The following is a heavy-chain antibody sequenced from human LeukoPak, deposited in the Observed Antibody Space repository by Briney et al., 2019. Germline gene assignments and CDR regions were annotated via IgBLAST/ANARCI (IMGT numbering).Heavy chain of an antibody. CDR1: GGTFSSYA. CDR2: IIPIFGTA. CDR3: ARGKVTTPSRFDY. V-gene: IGHV1-69*05. J-gene: IGHJ4*02. D-gene: IGHD1-14*01. Sequence: ASVKVSCKASGGTFSSYAISWVRQAPGQGLEWMGGIIPIFGTANYAQKFQGRVTITTDESTSTAYMELSSLRSEDTAVYYCARGKVTTPSRFDYWGQGTLVTVSS.